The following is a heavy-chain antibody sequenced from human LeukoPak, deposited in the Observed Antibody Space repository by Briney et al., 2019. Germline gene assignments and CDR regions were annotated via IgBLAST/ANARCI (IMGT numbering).Heavy chain of an antibody. CDR3: TKAESGSLPWGDAFDI. J-gene: IGHJ3*02. CDR2: ISYDGNNE. D-gene: IGHD1-26*01. CDR1: GFTFSNYA. Sequence: QAGGSLRLSCAASGFTFSNYAMHWVRQAPGKGLEWVAVISYDGNNEYYADSVKGRFTISRDNSKNTLYLQLNSLRSEDTALYYCTKAESGSLPWGDAFDIWGQGTMVTVSS. V-gene: IGHV3-30*04.